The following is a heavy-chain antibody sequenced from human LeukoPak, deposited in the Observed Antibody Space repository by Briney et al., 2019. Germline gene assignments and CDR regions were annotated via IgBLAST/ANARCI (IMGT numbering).Heavy chain of an antibody. CDR1: GGSISSYY. V-gene: IGHV4-4*07. CDR3: ARDLGSAQPGF. Sequence: PSETLSLTCTVSGGSISSYYWSWIRQPAGKGLEWIGRIYTSGSTNYNPSLKSRVTMSVDTSKNQFPLRLNSVTAADTAVYYCARDLGSAQPGFWGQGTLVTVSS. J-gene: IGHJ4*02. D-gene: IGHD6-25*01. CDR2: IYTSGST.